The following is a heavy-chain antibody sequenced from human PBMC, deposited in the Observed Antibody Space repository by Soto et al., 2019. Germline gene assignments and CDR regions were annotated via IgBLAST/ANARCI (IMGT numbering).Heavy chain of an antibody. CDR2: IKQDGSEK. CDR3: ATRGYCSSTSCFSGGY. D-gene: IGHD2-2*01. J-gene: IGHJ4*02. CDR1: GFTFSSYW. Sequence: GGSLRLSCAASGFTFSSYWMSWVRQAPGKGLEWVANIKQDGSEKYYVDSVKGRFTISRDNAKNSLYLQMNSLRAEDTAVYYCATRGYCSSTSCFSGGYWGQGTLVTVSS. V-gene: IGHV3-7*05.